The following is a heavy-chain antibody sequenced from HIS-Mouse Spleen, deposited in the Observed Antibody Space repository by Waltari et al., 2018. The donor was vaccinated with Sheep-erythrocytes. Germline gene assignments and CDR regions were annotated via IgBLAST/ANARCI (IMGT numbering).Heavy chain of an antibody. V-gene: IGHV3-30*18. J-gene: IGHJ3*02. D-gene: IGHD3-10*01. CDR3: AKNGRGTMVRGVCGAFDI. CDR2: ISYDGSNK. CDR1: GFTFSSYG. Sequence: AAGGFTFSSYGMHWVRQAPGKGLEWVAVISYDGSNKYYADAVKVRYTISRDKSKNTLYLKKRTLRAEDTGVYYCAKNGRGTMVRGVCGAFDIWGQGTMVTVSS.